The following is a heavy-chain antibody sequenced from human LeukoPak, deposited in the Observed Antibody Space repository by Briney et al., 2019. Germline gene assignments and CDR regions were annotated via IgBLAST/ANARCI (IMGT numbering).Heavy chain of an antibody. CDR2: ISYDGSDE. CDR3: ARGDYYDFWIGLDAFDI. CDR1: AFTFSTYG. J-gene: IGHJ3*02. Sequence: GGSLRLSCAASAFTFSTYGMHWVRQAPGKGLERVAVISYDGSDEFYANSVKGRFAISRDNGKNTLYLQMNSLRAEDTAVYYCARGDYYDFWIGLDAFDIWGQGTMVTVSS. D-gene: IGHD3-3*01. V-gene: IGHV3-30*03.